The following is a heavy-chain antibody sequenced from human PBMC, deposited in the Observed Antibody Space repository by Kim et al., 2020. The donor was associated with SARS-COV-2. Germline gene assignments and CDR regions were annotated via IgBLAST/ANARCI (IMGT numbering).Heavy chain of an antibody. D-gene: IGHD2-2*01. CDR1: EFTFSSSA. CDR2: INDRGDST. CDR3: AKSHSVVVVASGRSNWFDP. J-gene: IGHJ5*02. V-gene: IGHV3-23*01. Sequence: VGSLRLSCAASEFTFSSSAMSWVRQAPGKGLEWVSTINDRGDSTYYADSMQGRFTISRDNSRNTLYLHMHSLRAEDTALYFCAKSHSVVVVASGRSNWFDPWGRGTLVTVSS.